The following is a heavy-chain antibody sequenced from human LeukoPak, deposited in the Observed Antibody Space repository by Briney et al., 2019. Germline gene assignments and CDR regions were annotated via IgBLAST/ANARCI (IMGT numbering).Heavy chain of an antibody. CDR3: VRDVGQLRSDY. V-gene: IGHV4-38-2*02. D-gene: IGHD1-1*01. J-gene: IGHJ4*02. CDR2: ISHSGTT. CDR1: GYSISNNYF. Sequence: SETLSLTCVVSGYSISNNYFWGWIRPPPGKGLEWIGTISHSGTTFYKPSLKSRVTISLDTSKNQFSLRLTSVTAADTAVYYCVRDVGQLRSDYWGQGTLVTVSS.